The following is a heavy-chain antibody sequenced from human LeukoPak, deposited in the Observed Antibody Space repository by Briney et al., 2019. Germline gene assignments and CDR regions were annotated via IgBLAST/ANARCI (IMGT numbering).Heavy chain of an antibody. Sequence: SETLSLTCTVSGGSISSYYWSWIRQPPAKGLERIVYIYYSGSTNYNPSLKSRVTISVDTSKNQFSLKLSSVTAADTAVYYCARTGYDLSWYYYYYMDVWGKGTTVTVSS. CDR2: IYYSGST. J-gene: IGHJ6*03. V-gene: IGHV4-59*01. CDR3: ARTGYDLSWYYYYYMDV. CDR1: GGSISSYY. D-gene: IGHD5-12*01.